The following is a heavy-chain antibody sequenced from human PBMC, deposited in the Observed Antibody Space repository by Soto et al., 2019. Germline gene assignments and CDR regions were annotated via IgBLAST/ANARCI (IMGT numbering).Heavy chain of an antibody. Sequence: GGSLSLSCAASGFAFSKYAVHWVRQAPGKGLEWVSVISYDGDNQYYVDSVKGRFTISRDNSKNTLYLQMDSLRAEDTAVYYCARGANSGSYLGYGLDVWGQGTTVTVSS. J-gene: IGHJ6*02. V-gene: IGHV3-30-3*01. CDR3: ARGANSGSYLGYGLDV. CDR1: GFAFSKYA. D-gene: IGHD1-26*01. CDR2: ISYDGDNQ.